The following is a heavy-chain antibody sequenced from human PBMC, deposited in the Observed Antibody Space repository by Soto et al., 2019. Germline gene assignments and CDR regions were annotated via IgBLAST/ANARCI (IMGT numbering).Heavy chain of an antibody. Sequence: RPTLGKQTQTLTLTCSFPGSSLSTSRVDVGWIRQPPGKALEWLALIYWDDDKRYSPSLKTRLTIAKDTSKNQVVLTMTNMDPVDTATYYCAHYRIFGDYMYYFDSWGQGTLVTVSS. V-gene: IGHV2-5*02. D-gene: IGHD4-17*01. CDR2: IYWDDDK. CDR3: AHYRIFGDYMYYFDS. CDR1: GSSLSTSRVD. J-gene: IGHJ4*02.